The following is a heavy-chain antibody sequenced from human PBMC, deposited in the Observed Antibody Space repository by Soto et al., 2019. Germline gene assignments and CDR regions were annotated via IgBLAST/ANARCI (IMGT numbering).Heavy chain of an antibody. CDR2: INSDGRST. CDR3: VRSSLVVAAATREDY. V-gene: IGHV3-74*01. CDR1: GFTFSSYW. Sequence: EVQLVESGGGLVPPGGSLRLSCAASGFTFSSYWMHWVRQAPGKGLVWVSRINSDGRSTSYADSVKGRFTISRDNAKNTLYLQMNSLRAEDTAVYYCVRSSLVVAAATREDYWGQGTLVTVSS. D-gene: IGHD2-15*01. J-gene: IGHJ4*02.